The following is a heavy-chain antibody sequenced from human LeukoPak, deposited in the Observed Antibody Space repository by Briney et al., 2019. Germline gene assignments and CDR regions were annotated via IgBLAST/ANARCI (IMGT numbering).Heavy chain of an antibody. V-gene: IGHV3-30*18. CDR2: ISYDGSNK. J-gene: IGHJ6*03. Sequence: GGSLRLSCAAPGFTFSSYGMHWVRQAPGKGLEWVAVISYDGSNKYYADSVKDRFTISRDNSKNTLYLQMNSLRAEDTAVYYCAKDYSSSWYSFGYYYYYMDVWGKGTTVTVSS. CDR1: GFTFSSYG. D-gene: IGHD6-13*01. CDR3: AKDYSSSWYSFGYYYYYMDV.